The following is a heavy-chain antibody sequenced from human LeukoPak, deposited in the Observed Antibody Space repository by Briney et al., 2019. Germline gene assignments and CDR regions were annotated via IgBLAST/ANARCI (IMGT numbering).Heavy chain of an antibody. CDR3: ARDNGGALDY. Sequence: GGSLRLSCEASGFTFSSYWMGWVRLAPGKGLEWVANIKQDASDKNYVDSVKGRFTISRDNAKNPVYLQMNSLGADDTAVYYCARDNGGALDYWGQGSLVTVSS. D-gene: IGHD3-16*01. CDR1: GFTFSSYW. CDR2: IKQDASDK. V-gene: IGHV3-7*01. J-gene: IGHJ4*02.